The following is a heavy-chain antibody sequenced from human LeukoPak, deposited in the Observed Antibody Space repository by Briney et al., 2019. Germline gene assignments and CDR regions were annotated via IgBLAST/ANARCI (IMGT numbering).Heavy chain of an antibody. Sequence: GGSLRLSCAASGFTFSNNWMTWVRPAPGKGLEWVASVKKDGSEKYYVDSVKGRFTISRDNAKNSLYLQMNSLRVEDTAVYYCVRDNPRCCGVIPANIDDYWGQGTLVTVSS. CDR1: GFTFSNNW. D-gene: IGHD2-21*01. J-gene: IGHJ4*02. CDR3: VRDNPRCCGVIPANIDDY. CDR2: VKKDGSEK. V-gene: IGHV3-7*01.